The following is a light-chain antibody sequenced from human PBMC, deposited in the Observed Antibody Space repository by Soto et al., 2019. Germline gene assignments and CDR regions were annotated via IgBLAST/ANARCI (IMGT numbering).Light chain of an antibody. V-gene: IGLV3-9*01. CDR3: QVWDSSTDV. CDR1: NIGSKN. J-gene: IGLJ1*01. Sequence: SYELTQPLSVSVALGQTARITCGVNNIGSKNVHWYQQKPGQAPVLVIYRDSNRPSGIPERFSGSNSGNTATLTISRAQAGDEADYYCQVWDSSTDVFGTGTKLTV. CDR2: RDS.